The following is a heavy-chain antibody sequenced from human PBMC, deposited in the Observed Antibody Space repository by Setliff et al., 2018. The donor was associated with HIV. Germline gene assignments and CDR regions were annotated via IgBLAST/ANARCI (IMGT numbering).Heavy chain of an antibody. V-gene: IGHV4-4*07. CDR1: GASISSYY. D-gene: IGHD1-26*01. CDR2: IYTSGRT. Sequence: KPSETLSLTCTVSGASISSYYWSWIRQPAGKGLEWIGRIYTSGRTKYNPSLKSRVTTSVDTSKNQFSLNLTSVTAADTAVYYCARDPGIVGATDDHDAFDVWGQGTMVTVSS. J-gene: IGHJ3*01. CDR3: ARDPGIVGATDDHDAFDV.